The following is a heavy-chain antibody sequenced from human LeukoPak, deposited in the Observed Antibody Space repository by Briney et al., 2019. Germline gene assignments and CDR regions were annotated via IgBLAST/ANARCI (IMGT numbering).Heavy chain of an antibody. Sequence: ASVNVSCKASGGTFSSYAISWVRQAPGQGLEWMGGIIPIFGTANYAQKFQGRVTITADESTSTAYMELSSLRSEDTAVYYCARVDIVVGQRPYYYYGMDVWGQGTTVTVSS. V-gene: IGHV1-69*13. J-gene: IGHJ6*02. CDR3: ARVDIVVGQRPYYYYGMDV. CDR1: GGTFSSYA. CDR2: IIPIFGTA. D-gene: IGHD3-22*01.